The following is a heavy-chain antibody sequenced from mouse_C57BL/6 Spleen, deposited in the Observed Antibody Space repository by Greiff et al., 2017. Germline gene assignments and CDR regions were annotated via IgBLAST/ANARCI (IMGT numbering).Heavy chain of an antibody. D-gene: IGHD2-2*01. V-gene: IGHV5-17*01. Sequence: EVQVVESGGGLVKPGGSLKLSCAASGFTFSDYGMHWVRQAPEKGLEWVAYISSGSSTIYYADTVKGRFTISRDNAKNTLFLQMTSVRSEDTAMYYCAREDYGYDGDFDYWGQGTTLTVSS. CDR1: GFTFSDYG. CDR3: AREDYGYDGDFDY. CDR2: ISSGSSTI. J-gene: IGHJ2*01.